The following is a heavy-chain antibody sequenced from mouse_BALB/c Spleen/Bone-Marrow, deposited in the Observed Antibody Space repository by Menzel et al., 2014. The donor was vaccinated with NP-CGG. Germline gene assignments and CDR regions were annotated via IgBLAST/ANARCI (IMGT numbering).Heavy chain of an antibody. Sequence: EVKVVESGAELVKPGASVKLSCTASGFNIKDTYMHWVKQRPVQGLEWIGRIDPANGNTKYDPKFQGKATITADTSSNTAYLQLSSLTSEDTAVYYCARNGNYGAWFAYWGQGTLVTVSA. J-gene: IGHJ3*01. D-gene: IGHD2-1*01. V-gene: IGHV14-3*02. CDR3: ARNGNYGAWFAY. CDR2: IDPANGNT. CDR1: GFNIKDTY.